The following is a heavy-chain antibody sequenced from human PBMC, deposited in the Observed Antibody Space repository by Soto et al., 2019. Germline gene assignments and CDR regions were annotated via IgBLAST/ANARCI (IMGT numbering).Heavy chain of an antibody. V-gene: IGHV3-15*07. CDR1: GFTFSKAW. J-gene: IGHJ4*01. CDR3: TTESYSTMITVLCYY. D-gene: IGHD3-22*01. CDR2: IKSKTNGGTT. Sequence: EVQLVESGGGLVKPGGSLRVSCAASGFTFSKAWINWVRQAPGKGLEWVGRIKSKTNGGTTDFAAHVRDRFAISRDDSKNIVYLTMNSRRIEDAAVYYCTTESYSTMITVLCYYCGHGTLVTVSS.